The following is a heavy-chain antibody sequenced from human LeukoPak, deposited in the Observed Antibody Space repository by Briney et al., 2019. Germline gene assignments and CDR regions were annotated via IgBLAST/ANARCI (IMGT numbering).Heavy chain of an antibody. Sequence: GESLKISCKGSGYSFTNYWIGWVRQMPGKGLEWMGVIYPGDSDTRYSPSFQGQVTISADKSISTAYLQWSGLKASDTAMYYCARAGTAMVGTLDHWGQGTLVTVSS. D-gene: IGHD5-18*01. CDR1: GYSFTNYW. V-gene: IGHV5-51*01. J-gene: IGHJ4*02. CDR2: IYPGDSDT. CDR3: ARAGTAMVGTLDH.